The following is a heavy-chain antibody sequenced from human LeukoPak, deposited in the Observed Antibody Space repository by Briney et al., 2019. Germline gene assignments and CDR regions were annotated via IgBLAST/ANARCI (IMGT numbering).Heavy chain of an antibody. Sequence: SETLSLTCTVSGGSISSYYWSWIRQPPGKGLEWIGYIYYSGSTNYNPSLKSRVTISVDMSKNQFSLKLSSVTAADTAVYYCVRDHYYNSSGYTFGYWGQGTLVTVSS. CDR2: IYYSGST. CDR1: GGSISSYY. J-gene: IGHJ4*02. V-gene: IGHV4-59*01. D-gene: IGHD3-22*01. CDR3: VRDHYYNSSGYTFGY.